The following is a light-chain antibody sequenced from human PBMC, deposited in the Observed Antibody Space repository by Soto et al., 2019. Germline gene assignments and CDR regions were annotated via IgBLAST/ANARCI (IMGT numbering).Light chain of an antibody. CDR2: AAS. Sequence: DIQMTQSPSSVSASVGDRVTITCRASQGISXWLAWYQQKPGKAPKLLIYAASSLQSGVPSRFSGSGSGTDFTLTISSLQPEDFALYYCQHYVERSPITFGQGTRLEIK. V-gene: IGKV1-12*01. CDR1: QGISXW. CDR3: QHYVERSPIT. J-gene: IGKJ5*01.